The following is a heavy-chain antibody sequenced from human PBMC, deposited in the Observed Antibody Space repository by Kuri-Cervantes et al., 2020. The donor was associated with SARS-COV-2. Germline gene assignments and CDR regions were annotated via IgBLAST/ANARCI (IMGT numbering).Heavy chain of an antibody. Sequence: GESLKISCAASGLTLSTYVIHWVRQPPGKGLEWVAVTWYDENKYYGDSVKGRFTISRDNSKNTVYLQMSSLRAEDPAVYYCVKVENVRYYRHWGQGALVTVSS. CDR1: GLTLSTYV. CDR3: VKVENVRYYRH. V-gene: IGHV3-33*03. D-gene: IGHD2-15*01. J-gene: IGHJ4*02. CDR2: TWYDENK.